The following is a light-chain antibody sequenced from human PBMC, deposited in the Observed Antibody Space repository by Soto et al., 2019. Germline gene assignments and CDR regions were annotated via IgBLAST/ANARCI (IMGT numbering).Light chain of an antibody. J-gene: IGKJ2*01. Sequence: DIQMTQSPSTLSASVGDRVTITCRASQGISNCLAWYQQKPGKAPKLLIYAASTLERGVPSRFSGSGSGTEFTLTISSLQPEDVATYYCQQYNSDLYTFGQGTKLDIK. CDR1: QGISNC. CDR2: AAS. CDR3: QQYNSDLYT. V-gene: IGKV1-5*01.